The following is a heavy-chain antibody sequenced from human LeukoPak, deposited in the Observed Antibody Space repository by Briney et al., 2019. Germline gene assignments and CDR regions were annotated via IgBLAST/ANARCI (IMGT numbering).Heavy chain of an antibody. CDR2: IYYSGST. J-gene: IGHJ3*02. Sequence: SETLSLTCTVSGGSISSYYWSWIRQPPGKGLEWIGYIYYSGSTNYNPSLKSRVTISVDTSKNQFSLKLSSVTAADTAVYYCAGRVARGAFDIWGQGTMVTVSS. D-gene: IGHD3-10*01. V-gene: IGHV4-59*01. CDR3: AGRVARGAFDI. CDR1: GGSISSYY.